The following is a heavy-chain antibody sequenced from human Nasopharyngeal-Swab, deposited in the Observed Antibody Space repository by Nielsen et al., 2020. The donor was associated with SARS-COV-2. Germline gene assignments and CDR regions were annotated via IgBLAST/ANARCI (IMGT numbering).Heavy chain of an antibody. J-gene: IGHJ6*03. CDR3: ARGRGYYGSGGYYYYMDV. D-gene: IGHD3-10*01. Sequence: WARHAPGQRCVWLGWINAGNSNTKYSQKFQGRVTITRDTSASTAYMELSSLRSEDTAVYYCARGRGYYGSGGYYYYMDVWGKGTTVTVSS. CDR2: INAGNSNT. V-gene: IGHV1-3*01.